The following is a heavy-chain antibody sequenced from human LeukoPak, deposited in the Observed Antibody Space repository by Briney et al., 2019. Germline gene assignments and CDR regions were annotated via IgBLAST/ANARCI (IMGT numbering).Heavy chain of an antibody. Sequence: GESLKISCKGSGXSFTSYWIGWVRQMPGKGLEWMGIIYPGDSDTRYSPSFRGQVTISADKSISTAYLQWSSLKASDTAMYYCARHGQYYYYGMDVWGQGTTVTVSS. V-gene: IGHV5-51*01. CDR1: GXSFTSYW. CDR2: IYPGDSDT. CDR3: ARHGQYYYYGMDV. J-gene: IGHJ6*02.